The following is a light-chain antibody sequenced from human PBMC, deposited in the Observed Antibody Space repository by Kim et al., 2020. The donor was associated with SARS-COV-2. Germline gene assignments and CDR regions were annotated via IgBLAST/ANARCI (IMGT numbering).Light chain of an antibody. J-gene: IGKJ2*01. V-gene: IGKV1-39*01. CDR1: RSISRY. CDR3: QQGYSAPYT. Sequence: SSSVGDVVTITCRASRSISRYLNWYQQKPGKAPQLLIYTASSLQSRVPSRFSGSGSGTDFTLTISSLQPEDFATYSCQQGYSAPYTFGQGTKLEI. CDR2: TAS.